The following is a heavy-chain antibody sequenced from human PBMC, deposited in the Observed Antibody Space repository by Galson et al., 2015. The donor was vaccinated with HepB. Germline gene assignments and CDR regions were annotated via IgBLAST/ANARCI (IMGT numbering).Heavy chain of an antibody. Sequence: SLRLSCAASGFTFSSYSMNWVRQAPGKGLEWVSSISSSSSYIYYADSVKGRFTISRDNAKNSLYLQMNSLRAEDTAVYYCARADPIVVVPAALTYGMDVWGQGTTVTVSS. J-gene: IGHJ6*02. V-gene: IGHV3-21*01. CDR2: ISSSSSYI. D-gene: IGHD2-2*01. CDR1: GFTFSSYS. CDR3: ARADPIVVVPAALTYGMDV.